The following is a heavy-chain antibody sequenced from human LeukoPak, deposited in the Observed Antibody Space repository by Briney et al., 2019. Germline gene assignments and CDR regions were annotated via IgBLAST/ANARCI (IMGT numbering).Heavy chain of an antibody. J-gene: IGHJ4*02. CDR3: ARHAGSYYAQEFHFDY. CDR1: GYTFTSYG. CDR2: ISAYNGNT. V-gene: IGHV1-18*01. Sequence: ASVKVSCKASGYTFTSYGISWVRQAPGQGLEWMGWISAYNGNTNYAQKLQGRVTMTTDTSTSTAYMELRSLRSDDTAVYYCARHAGSYYAQEFHFDYWGQGTLVTVSS. D-gene: IGHD1-26*01.